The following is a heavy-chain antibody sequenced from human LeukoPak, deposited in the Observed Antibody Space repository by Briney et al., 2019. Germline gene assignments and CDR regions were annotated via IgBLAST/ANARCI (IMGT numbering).Heavy chain of an antibody. Sequence: GGSLRLSCAASGFTFSSYWMNWVRQAPGKGLVWVSRIASDGSSTTYADSVKGRFSISRDNAKNTLYLQMNSLRAEDTAVYYCARGVVVIPDYWGQGTLVTVSS. V-gene: IGHV3-74*01. D-gene: IGHD3-22*01. CDR1: GFTFSSYW. J-gene: IGHJ4*02. CDR2: IASDGSST. CDR3: ARGVVVIPDY.